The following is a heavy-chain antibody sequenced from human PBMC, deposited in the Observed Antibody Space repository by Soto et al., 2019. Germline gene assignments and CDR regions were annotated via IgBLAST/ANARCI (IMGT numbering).Heavy chain of an antibody. CDR1: GFSFSDYY. Sequence: QVQLVESGGGLVRPGGSLRVSCAASGFSFSDYYMSWIRQTPGKGLEWISYISTSGSTIDYADSVQGRFTISRDNAKNAVYLHMKSLRAEDTGVYYCARDLISRNHFDGFDMWGQGTMVTVSS. CDR3: ARDLISRNHFDGFDM. J-gene: IGHJ3*02. V-gene: IGHV3-11*01. CDR2: ISTSGSTI. D-gene: IGHD2-2*01.